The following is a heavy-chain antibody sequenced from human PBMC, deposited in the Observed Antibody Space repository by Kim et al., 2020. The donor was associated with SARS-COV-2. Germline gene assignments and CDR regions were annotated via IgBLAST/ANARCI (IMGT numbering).Heavy chain of an antibody. CDR1: GFTFSSYS. J-gene: IGHJ4*02. D-gene: IGHD4-17*01. V-gene: IGHV3-21*01. CDR2: ISSSSSYI. CDR3: AFLGVTTQSPGY. Sequence: GGSLRLSCAASGFTFSSYSMNWVRQAPGKGLEWVSSISSSSSYIYYADSVKGRFTISRDNAKNSLYLQMNSLRAEDTAVYYCAFLGVTTQSPGYWGQGTLVTVSS.